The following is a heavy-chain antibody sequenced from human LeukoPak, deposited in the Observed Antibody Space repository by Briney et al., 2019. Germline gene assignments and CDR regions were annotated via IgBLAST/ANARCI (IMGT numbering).Heavy chain of an antibody. J-gene: IGHJ4*02. CDR2: IYTTGST. CDR3: ARQTWGAAIDY. Sequence: SETLSLTCTVSGGSISNEYWTWIRQPAGKGLEWIGRIYTTGSTNYNPSLKSRVTMSVDTSKNQFSLNLSSVTAADTAVYFCARQTWGAAIDYWGQGALVTVSS. CDR1: GGSISNEY. V-gene: IGHV4-4*07. D-gene: IGHD6-13*01.